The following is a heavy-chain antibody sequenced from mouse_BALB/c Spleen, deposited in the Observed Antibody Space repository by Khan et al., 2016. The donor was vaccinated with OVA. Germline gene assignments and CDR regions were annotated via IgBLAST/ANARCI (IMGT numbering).Heavy chain of an antibody. CDR2: IWAGGST. Sequence: QVQLKESGPGLVAPSQSLSITCTVSGFSLTSYGVHWVRQPPGKGLEWLGVIWAGGSTNYNSALMSRLSISKDTSNSQVFLKMNRLQTYDTAMYSCARLEDRWGQGTTLTVSA. V-gene: IGHV2-9*02. J-gene: IGHJ2*01. CDR3: ARLEDR. CDR1: GFSLTSYG.